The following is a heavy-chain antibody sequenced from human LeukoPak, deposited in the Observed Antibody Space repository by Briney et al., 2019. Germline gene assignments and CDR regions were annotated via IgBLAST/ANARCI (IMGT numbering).Heavy chain of an antibody. CDR3: ARRMTTSDY. Sequence: SETLSLTCAVYGGSFSGYYWSWIRQPPGKGLEWIGEINHSGSTNYNPSLKSRVTISVDTSKNQFSLKLSSVTAADTAVYYCARRMTTSDYRGQGTLVTVSS. D-gene: IGHD4-17*01. CDR1: GGSFSGYY. V-gene: IGHV4-34*01. J-gene: IGHJ4*02. CDR2: INHSGST.